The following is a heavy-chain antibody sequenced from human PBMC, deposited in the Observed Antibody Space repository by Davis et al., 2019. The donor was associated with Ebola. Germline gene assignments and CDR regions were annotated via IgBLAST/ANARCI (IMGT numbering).Heavy chain of an antibody. Sequence: ASVKVSCKASGYSFTGYYMHWVRQAPGQGLEWMGIINPSGGSTSYAQKFQGRVTMTRDTSTSTVYMELSSLRSEDTAVYYCARDEIRFLEWLGPYYYYMDVWGKGTTVTVS. J-gene: IGHJ6*03. CDR1: GYSFTGYY. CDR2: INPSGGST. D-gene: IGHD3-3*01. CDR3: ARDEIRFLEWLGPYYYYMDV. V-gene: IGHV1-46*01.